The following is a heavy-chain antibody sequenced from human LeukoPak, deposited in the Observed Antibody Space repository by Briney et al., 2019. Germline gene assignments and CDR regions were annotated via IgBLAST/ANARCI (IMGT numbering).Heavy chain of an antibody. CDR2: VYYNGFT. Sequence: SETLSLTCTVSGGSISTYYWSWIRQPPGKGLEWVGDVYYNGFTNYNPSLKSRVTTSVDTSKNYFSLKLTSVTAADTAIYFCARVATGGWLDYWGQGTLVPVSS. D-gene: IGHD1-14*01. J-gene: IGHJ4*02. CDR1: GGSISTYY. CDR3: ARVATGGWLDY. V-gene: IGHV4-59*08.